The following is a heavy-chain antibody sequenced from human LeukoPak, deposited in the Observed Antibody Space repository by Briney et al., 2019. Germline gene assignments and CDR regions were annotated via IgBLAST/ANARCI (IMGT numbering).Heavy chain of an antibody. J-gene: IGHJ4*02. V-gene: IGHV4-39*07. CDR3: ARGWWGWLQRYFDY. D-gene: IGHD5-24*01. CDR2: IYYSGST. Sequence: SETLSLTCTVSGGSISSSSYYWGWIRQPPGKGLEWIGSIYYSGSTYYNPSLKSRVTISVDTSKNQFSLKLSSVTAADTAVYYCARGWWGWLQRYFDYWGQGTLVTVSS. CDR1: GGSISSSSYY.